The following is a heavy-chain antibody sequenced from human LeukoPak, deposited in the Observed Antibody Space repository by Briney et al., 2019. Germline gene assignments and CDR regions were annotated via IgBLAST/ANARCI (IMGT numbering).Heavy chain of an antibody. CDR3: ARDLVQLWSKDY. Sequence: GGSLRLSCAASGFTFSNYEFNWVRQAPGKGLEWFSYISSSGRNIYYADSVKGRFTISRDNAKNSLYLQMNSLRAEDTAVYYCARDLVQLWSKDYWGPGTLVTVSS. J-gene: IGHJ4*02. CDR2: ISSSGRNI. V-gene: IGHV3-48*03. D-gene: IGHD5-18*01. CDR1: GFTFSNYE.